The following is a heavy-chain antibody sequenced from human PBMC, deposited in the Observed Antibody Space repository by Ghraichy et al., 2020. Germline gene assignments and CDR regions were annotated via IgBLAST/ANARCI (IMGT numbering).Heavy chain of an antibody. V-gene: IGHV3-23*01. Sequence: GGSLRLSCAASGFPFSSYAMSWVRQAPGKGLEWVSVVSTDGFTAFYADAVKGRFTISRDNSRNTLYLQVNCLRAEDTAVYYCATFPGYYCSRTGCDSDYWGQGTLVTVSS. D-gene: IGHD2-2*01. CDR3: ATFPGYYCSRTGCDSDY. CDR1: GFPFSSYA. CDR2: VSTDGFTA. J-gene: IGHJ4*02.